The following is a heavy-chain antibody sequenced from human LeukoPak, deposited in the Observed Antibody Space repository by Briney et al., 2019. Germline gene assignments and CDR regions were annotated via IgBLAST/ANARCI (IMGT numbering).Heavy chain of an antibody. CDR1: GYTFTGYY. V-gene: IGHV1-2*02. Sequence: ASVKVSCKASGYTFTGYYIHWVRQAPGQGLEWMGWINPNSGGTNYAQKFRGRITLTRDTSISTAYMELSRLRSDDTALYYCAREGDRFIMIAGFDYWGQGTLVTVSS. J-gene: IGHJ4*02. CDR2: INPNSGGT. D-gene: IGHD3-22*01. CDR3: AREGDRFIMIAGFDY.